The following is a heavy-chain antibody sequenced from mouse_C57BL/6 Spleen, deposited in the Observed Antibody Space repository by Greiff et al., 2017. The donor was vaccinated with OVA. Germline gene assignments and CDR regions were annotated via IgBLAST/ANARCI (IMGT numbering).Heavy chain of an antibody. CDR3: ARSLRSAMDY. D-gene: IGHD6-2*01. V-gene: IGHV1-22*01. CDR1: GYTFTDYN. J-gene: IGHJ4*01. Sequence: EVKLMESGPELVKPGASVKMSCKASGYTFTDYNMHWVKQSHGKSLEWIGYINPNNGGTSYNQKFKGKATLTVNKSSSTAYMELRSLTSEDSAVYYCARSLRSAMDYWGQGTSVTVSS. CDR2: INPNNGGT.